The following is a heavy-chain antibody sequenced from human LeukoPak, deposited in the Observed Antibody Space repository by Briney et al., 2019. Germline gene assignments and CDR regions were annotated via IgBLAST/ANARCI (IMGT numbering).Heavy chain of an antibody. V-gene: IGHV3-23*01. D-gene: IGHD5-18*01. CDR1: GFTFSSYG. CDR2: ISGSGGST. J-gene: IGHJ6*03. Sequence: GGSLRLSCAASGFTFSSYGMSWVRQAPGKGLEWVSAISGSGGSTYYADSVKGRFTISRDNSENTVSLQLNSLRVEDTAVYYCGKGLAYTYPYSGNMDVWGKGTTVTISS. CDR3: GKGLAYTYPYSGNMDV.